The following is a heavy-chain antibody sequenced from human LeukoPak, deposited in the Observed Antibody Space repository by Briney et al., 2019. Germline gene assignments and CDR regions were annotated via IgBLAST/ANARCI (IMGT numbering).Heavy chain of an antibody. CDR3: AKLPPYCSGGSCYFYGGMDV. D-gene: IGHD2-15*01. Sequence: TGGSVRLSCAASGFAFSSYAMSWVLQAPGKGLEWVSAISGSGGSTYYADSVKGRFTISRDNSKNTLYLQMNSLRAEDTAVYYCAKLPPYCSGGSCYFYGGMDVWGQGTTVTVSS. CDR2: ISGSGGST. J-gene: IGHJ6*02. CDR1: GFAFSSYA. V-gene: IGHV3-23*01.